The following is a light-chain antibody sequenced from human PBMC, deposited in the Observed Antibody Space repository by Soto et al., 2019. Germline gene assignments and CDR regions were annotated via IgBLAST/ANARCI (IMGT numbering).Light chain of an antibody. Sequence: ETVMTQSPATLSVSPGERATLSCRASQTIANNLAWYQQRPGQAPRLLIYGASTRATGIPARFSGSGSGTEFTLTISSLQYEDFAIYYCQQYNNWPPYTFGQGTKLEIK. J-gene: IGKJ2*01. CDR3: QQYNNWPPYT. CDR2: GAS. CDR1: QTIANN. V-gene: IGKV3-15*01.